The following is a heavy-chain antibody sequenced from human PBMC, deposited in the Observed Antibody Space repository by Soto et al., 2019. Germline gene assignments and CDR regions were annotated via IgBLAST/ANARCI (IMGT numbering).Heavy chain of an antibody. V-gene: IGHV4-59*01. CDR1: DGSISSYY. J-gene: IGHJ4*02. D-gene: IGHD3-3*01. Sequence: PSETLSLTCTVSDGSISSYYWSWIRQPPGKGLEWIGYIYYSGSTNYNPSLKSRVTISVDTSKNQFSLKLSSVTAADTAVYYCARSRVYGITIFGVFISVFDYWAQGTLVPVSS. CDR3: ARSRVYGITIFGVFISVFDY. CDR2: IYYSGST.